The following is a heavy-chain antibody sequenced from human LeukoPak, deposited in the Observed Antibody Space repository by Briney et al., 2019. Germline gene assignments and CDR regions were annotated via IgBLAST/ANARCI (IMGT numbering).Heavy chain of an antibody. D-gene: IGHD5-24*01. V-gene: IGHV4-39*02. J-gene: IGHJ4*02. Sequence: SETLSLTCGVSGGSISSHNHHWDWIRQPPGNGLEWIGSIHHSGATYSNPSLRSRLTLSVDMSKNHFSLNLSSVTAADTAVYYCARRDNSFDSWGPGTLVTVSS. CDR2: IHHSGAT. CDR3: ARRDNSFDS. CDR1: GGSISSHNHH.